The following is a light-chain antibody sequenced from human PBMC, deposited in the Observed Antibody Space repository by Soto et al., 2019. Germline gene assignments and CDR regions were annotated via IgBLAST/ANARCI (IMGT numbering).Light chain of an antibody. CDR1: SSDVGGYNY. V-gene: IGLV2-8*01. CDR3: SSYAGSNNFVL. J-gene: IGLJ2*01. CDR2: EVS. Sequence: QSALTQPPSASGSPGQSVTIPCTGTSSDVGGYNYVSWYQQHPGKAPKVMIYEVSKRPSGVPDRFSASKSGNTASLTVSGLQAEDEADYCCSSYAGSNNFVLFGGGTKLTVL.